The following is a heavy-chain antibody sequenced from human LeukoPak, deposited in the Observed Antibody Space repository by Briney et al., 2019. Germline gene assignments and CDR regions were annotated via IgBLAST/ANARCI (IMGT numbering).Heavy chain of an antibody. CDR1: GYTFTSYG. V-gene: IGHV1-18*01. Sequence: ASVKVSCKASGYTFTSYGNSWVRQAPGQGLEWMGWISAYNGNTNHAQKFQGRVTMTTDTSTSTAYMELRSLRSDDTAVYYCARDLPYGSSDRTPFDYWGQGTLVTVSS. CDR3: ARDLPYGSSDRTPFDY. D-gene: IGHD6-6*01. J-gene: IGHJ4*02. CDR2: ISAYNGNT.